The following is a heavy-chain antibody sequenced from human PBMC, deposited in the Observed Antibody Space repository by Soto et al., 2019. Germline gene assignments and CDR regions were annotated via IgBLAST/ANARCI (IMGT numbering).Heavy chain of an antibody. J-gene: IGHJ5*02. V-gene: IGHV1-18*01. CDR3: ARDPRRGLGSSGWNNWFDP. D-gene: IGHD6-19*01. CDR1: GYTFTSYG. Sequence: ASVKVSCKASGYTFTSYGISWVRQAPGQGLEWMGWISAYNGNTNYAQKLQGRVTMTTDTSTSTAYMELRSLRSDDTAVYYCARDPRRGLGSSGWNNWFDPWGQGTLVTVSS. CDR2: ISAYNGNT.